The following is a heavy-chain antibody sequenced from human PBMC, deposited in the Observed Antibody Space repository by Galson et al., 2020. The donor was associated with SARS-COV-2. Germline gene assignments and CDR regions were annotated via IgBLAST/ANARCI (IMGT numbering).Heavy chain of an antibody. Sequence: PSETLSLTCAVFGGSFSGSYWSWIRQPPGKGLEWIGEINHSGGTNYNPSLKSRVTISVDTSKNQFSLRLNSVTAADTAVYYCARLHGYIAGYNWFDPWGRGTLVTVSS. D-gene: IGHD5-18*01. V-gene: IGHV4-34*01. CDR3: ARLHGYIAGYNWFDP. CDR2: INHSGGT. J-gene: IGHJ5*02. CDR1: GGSFSGSY.